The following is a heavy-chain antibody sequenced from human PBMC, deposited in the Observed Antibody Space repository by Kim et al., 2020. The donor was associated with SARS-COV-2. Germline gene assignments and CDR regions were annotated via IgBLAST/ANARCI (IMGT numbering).Heavy chain of an antibody. D-gene: IGHD3-10*01. J-gene: IGHJ5*02. V-gene: IGHV1-18*04. CDR1: GYTFTSYG. CDR3: ARDLWFGELVFWFDP. Sequence: ASVKVSCKASGYTFTSYGISWVRQAPGQGLEWMGWISAYNGNTNYAQKLQGRVTMTTDTSTSTAYMELRSLRSDDTAVYYCARDLWFGELVFWFDPWGQGTLVTVSS. CDR2: ISAYNGNT.